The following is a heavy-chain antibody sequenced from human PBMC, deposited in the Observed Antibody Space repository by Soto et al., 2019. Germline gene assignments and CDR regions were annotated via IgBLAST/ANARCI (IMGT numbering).Heavy chain of an antibody. CDR2: VYYTGST. D-gene: IGHD4-17*01. CDR1: GGSIRDGGYY. Sequence: SETLSLTCTVSGGSIRDGGYYWSWIRQRPGEGLEWIGCVYYTGSTYYNPSLKSRVTISVDMSKNQFSLNLNSVTAADTAVYYCAKDYSTVTNDPLSVVLFDYWGQGALVTSPQ. CDR3: AKDYSTVTNDPLSVVLFDY. J-gene: IGHJ4*02. V-gene: IGHV4-31*03.